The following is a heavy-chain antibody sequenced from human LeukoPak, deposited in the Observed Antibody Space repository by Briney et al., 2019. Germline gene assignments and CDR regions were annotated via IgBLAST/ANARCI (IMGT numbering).Heavy chain of an antibody. Sequence: GGSLRLSCVASGFSFNYYWMSWVRQAPGKGLEWVANIKEDGSEKYYVDSVKGRFTISRDNAKNSLSLQMDSLRAEDTAVYYCARVNYDSSGYPSYYFDYWGQGTLVTASS. J-gene: IGHJ4*02. CDR1: GFSFNYYW. CDR2: IKEDGSEK. V-gene: IGHV3-7*01. D-gene: IGHD3-22*01. CDR3: ARVNYDSSGYPSYYFDY.